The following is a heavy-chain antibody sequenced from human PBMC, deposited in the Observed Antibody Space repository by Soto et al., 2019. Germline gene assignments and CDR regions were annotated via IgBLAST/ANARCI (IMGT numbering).Heavy chain of an antibody. D-gene: IGHD4-17*01. CDR2: MNPNSGNT. CDR1: GYTFTSYD. J-gene: IGHJ5*02. Sequence: QVQLVQSGAEVKKPGASVKVSCKASGYTFTSYDINWVRQATGQGLEYLGWMNPNSGNTAYVQKFQGRGTMTWDTPITTAYMELSSLRSEDTAVYFCARGIKYGAYSRWFDPWGQGTLVTVSS. V-gene: IGHV1-8*01. CDR3: ARGIKYGAYSRWFDP.